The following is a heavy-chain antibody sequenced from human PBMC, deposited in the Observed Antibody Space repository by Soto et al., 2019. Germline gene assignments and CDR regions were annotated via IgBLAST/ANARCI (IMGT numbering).Heavy chain of an antibody. CDR2: INHSGST. CDR3: ARGPRTTMVRGVMISAYFQH. CDR1: GGSFSGYY. V-gene: IGHV4-34*01. D-gene: IGHD3-10*01. Sequence: PSETLSLTCAVYGGSFSGYYWSWIRQPPGKGLEWIGEINHSGSTNYNPSLKSRVTISVDTSKNQFSLKLSSVTAADTAVYYCARGPRTTMVRGVMISAYFQHWGQGTLVTVSS. J-gene: IGHJ1*01.